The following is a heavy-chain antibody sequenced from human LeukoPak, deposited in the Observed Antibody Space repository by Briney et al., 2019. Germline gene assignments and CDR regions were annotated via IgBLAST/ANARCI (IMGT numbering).Heavy chain of an antibody. CDR1: GYSFSSHW. CDR3: ARQRCSGGTCYSNAPFDY. CDR2: IYPGDSDT. J-gene: IGHJ4*02. Sequence: GEFLKISCKGSGYSFSSHWIGWVRQMPGKGLEWMGIIYPGDSDTRYSPSFQGQVTNSADKSISIASLQWSSLKASDTAIYYCARQRCSGGTCYSNAPFDYWGQGTLVTVSS. V-gene: IGHV5-51*01. D-gene: IGHD2-15*01.